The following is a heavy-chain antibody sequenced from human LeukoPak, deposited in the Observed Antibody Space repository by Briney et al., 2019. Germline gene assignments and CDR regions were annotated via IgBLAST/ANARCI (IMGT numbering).Heavy chain of an antibody. CDR3: ARDSDYGDAYYFDY. D-gene: IGHD4-17*01. CDR1: GGSISSYY. V-gene: IGHV4-4*07. Sequence: SETLSLTCTVSGGSISSYYWSWIRQPARKRLEWIGRIYTSGSTNYNPSLKSRVTMSVDTSKNQFSLKLSSVTAADTAVYYCARDSDYGDAYYFDYWGQGTLVTVSS. J-gene: IGHJ4*02. CDR2: IYTSGST.